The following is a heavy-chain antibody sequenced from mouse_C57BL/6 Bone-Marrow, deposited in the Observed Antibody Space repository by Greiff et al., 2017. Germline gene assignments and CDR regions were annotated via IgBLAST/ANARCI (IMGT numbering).Heavy chain of an antibody. D-gene: IGHD2-2*01. CDR3: TTIYYRYALFAY. CDR2: IDPENGDT. J-gene: IGHJ3*01. V-gene: IGHV14-4*01. Sequence: EVQLQQSGAELVRPGASVKLSCTASGLNIKDYYMHWVQQRPEQGLEWIGWIDPENGDTEYASTFQGKATITADTSYNTAYLQLSSLTSEGTAVYYCTTIYYRYALFAYWGQGTLVTVSA. CDR1: GLNIKDYY.